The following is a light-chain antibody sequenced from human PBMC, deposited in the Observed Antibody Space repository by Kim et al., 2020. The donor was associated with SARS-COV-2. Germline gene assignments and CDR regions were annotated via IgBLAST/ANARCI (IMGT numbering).Light chain of an antibody. CDR2: EVS. J-gene: IGLJ3*02. V-gene: IGLV2-18*02. CDR1: SSDVGSYNR. CDR3: NSYTSSSTWV. Sequence: QSALTQPPSVSGSPGQSVTISCTETSSDVGSYNRVSWYQQPPDTAPKLMIYEVSNRPSGVPDRFSGSKSGNTASLTISGLQAEDEADYYCNSYTSSSTWVFGGGTKLTVL.